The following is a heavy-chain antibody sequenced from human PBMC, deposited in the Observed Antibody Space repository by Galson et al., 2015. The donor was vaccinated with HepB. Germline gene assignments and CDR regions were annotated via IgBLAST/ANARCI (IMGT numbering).Heavy chain of an antibody. V-gene: IGHV1-69*13. Sequence: SVKVSCKASGGTFSSYSISWVRQAPGQGLEWMGGIIPMYGTINYARKLQGRVTITADESTSTAYMELSSLTSEDTAVYWCARSPRGYSYGFDYWGLGTLVTVSS. CDR1: GGTFSSYS. J-gene: IGHJ4*02. CDR3: ARSPRGYSYGFDY. D-gene: IGHD5-18*01. CDR2: IIPMYGTI.